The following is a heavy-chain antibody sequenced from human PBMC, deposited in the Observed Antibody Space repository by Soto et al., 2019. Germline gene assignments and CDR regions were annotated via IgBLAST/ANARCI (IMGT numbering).Heavy chain of an antibody. V-gene: IGHV3-33*01. Sequence: GGSLRLSCAASGFTFSSYGMHWVRQAPGKGLEWVAVIWYDGSNKYYADSVKGRFTISRDSSKNTLYLQMNSLRAEDTAVYYCARDLASTRIAAAGVFDYWGQGTLVTVSS. CDR2: IWYDGSNK. D-gene: IGHD6-13*01. CDR3: ARDLASTRIAAAGVFDY. CDR1: GFTFSSYG. J-gene: IGHJ4*02.